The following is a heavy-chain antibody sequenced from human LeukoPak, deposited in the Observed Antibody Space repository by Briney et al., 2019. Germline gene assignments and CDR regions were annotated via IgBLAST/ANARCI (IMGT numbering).Heavy chain of an antibody. J-gene: IGHJ4*02. D-gene: IGHD3-22*01. CDR3: ARDRPYDSSGCYYFDY. CDR2: IYYSGST. CDR1: GGSISSGGYY. V-gene: IGHV4-31*03. Sequence: SETLSLTCTVSGGSISSGGYYWSWIRQHPGNGLEWIGYIYYSGSTYYNPSLKSRVTISVDTSKNQFSLKLSSVTAADTAVYYCARDRPYDSSGCYYFDYWGQGTLVTVSS.